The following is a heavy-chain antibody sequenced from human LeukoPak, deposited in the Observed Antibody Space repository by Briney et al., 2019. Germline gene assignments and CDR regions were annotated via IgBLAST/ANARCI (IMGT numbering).Heavy chain of an antibody. Sequence: SVKVSCKASGGTFRSYAISWVRQAPGQGLEWMGGIIPIFGTTNYAQKFQGRVTITADESTSTAYMELSSPRSEDTAVYYCARDLGSRDGYNPPNLFDNWGQGTLVTVSS. CDR2: IIPIFGTT. V-gene: IGHV1-69*13. D-gene: IGHD5-24*01. J-gene: IGHJ4*02. CDR3: ARDLGSRDGYNPPNLFDN. CDR1: GGTFRSYA.